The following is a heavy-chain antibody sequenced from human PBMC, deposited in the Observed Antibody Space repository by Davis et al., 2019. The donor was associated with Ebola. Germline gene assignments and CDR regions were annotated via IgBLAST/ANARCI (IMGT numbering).Heavy chain of an antibody. J-gene: IGHJ1*01. CDR2: ISASGGST. D-gene: IGHD3-22*01. Sequence: GESLKISCVASGFAFYSHAMSWVRQAPGKGLEWVSAISASGGSTYYADSVKGRFSVSRDNGKDTVYLQLYSLRAEDTAVYYCVKDMIQEGLTSPHPDFQHWGQGTLVTVSS. V-gene: IGHV3-23*01. CDR3: VKDMIQEGLTSPHPDFQH. CDR1: GFAFYSHA.